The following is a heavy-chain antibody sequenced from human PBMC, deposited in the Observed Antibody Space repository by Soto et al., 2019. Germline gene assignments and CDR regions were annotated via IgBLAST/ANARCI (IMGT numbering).Heavy chain of an antibody. J-gene: IGHJ4*02. CDR2: IYHSGST. V-gene: IGHV4-59*01. D-gene: IGHD3-22*01. CDR3: ARGTGDSSGYYRPFDY. CDR1: AGSISSDY. Sequence: QVQLQESGPGLVKPSETLTLTCIVSAGSISSDYWSWIRQPPGKGLEWIGYIYHSGSTNYNPSLQSRVTMSIDTSKNQFYLKITSMTAADTAVYYCARGTGDSSGYYRPFDYWGQGTLVTVSS.